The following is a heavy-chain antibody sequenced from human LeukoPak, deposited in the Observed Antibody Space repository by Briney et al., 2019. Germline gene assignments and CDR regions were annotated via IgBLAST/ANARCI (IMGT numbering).Heavy chain of an antibody. Sequence: PGGSLRLSCAASGVTFRTSPMHWVRQAPGKGLECVAVISYDGKIKVYADSVKGRFTISRDIAKNMLYLEMNSLRTEDTAVYYCARDPQRGAPDYFDSWGQGTLVTVSS. CDR2: ISYDGKIK. CDR3: ARDPQRGAPDYFDS. CDR1: GVTFRTSP. J-gene: IGHJ4*02. V-gene: IGHV3-30*04. D-gene: IGHD6-25*01.